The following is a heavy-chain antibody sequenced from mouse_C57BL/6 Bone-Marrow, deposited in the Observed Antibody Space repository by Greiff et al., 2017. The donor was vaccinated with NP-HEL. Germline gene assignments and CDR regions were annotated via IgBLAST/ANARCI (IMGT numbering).Heavy chain of an antibody. CDR3: ARDAPYYSNAWYFDV. CDR1: GFTFSSYA. CDR2: ISDGGSYT. V-gene: IGHV5-4*01. J-gene: IGHJ1*03. Sequence: EVKLMESGGGLVKPGGSLKLSCAASGFTFSSYAMSWVRQTPEKRLEWVATISDGGSYTYYPDNVKGRFTISRDNAKNNLYLQMSHLKSEDTAMYYCARDAPYYSNAWYFDVWGTGTTVTVSS. D-gene: IGHD2-5*01.